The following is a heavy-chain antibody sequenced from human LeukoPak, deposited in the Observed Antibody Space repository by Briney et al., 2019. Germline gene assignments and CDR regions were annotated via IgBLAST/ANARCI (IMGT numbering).Heavy chain of an antibody. Sequence: PSETLSLTCAVYGGSFSGYYWSWIRQPPGKGLDWIGEINHSGSTNYNPSLKSRVTISVDTSKNQFSLKLSSVTAADTAVYYCARVHGLILYAFDYWGQGTLVTVSS. V-gene: IGHV4-34*01. D-gene: IGHD2/OR15-2a*01. CDR2: INHSGST. J-gene: IGHJ4*02. CDR1: GGSFSGYY. CDR3: ARVHGLILYAFDY.